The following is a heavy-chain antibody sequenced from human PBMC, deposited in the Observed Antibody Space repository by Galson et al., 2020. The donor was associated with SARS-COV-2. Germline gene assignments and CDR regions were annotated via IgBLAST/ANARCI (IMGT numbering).Heavy chain of an antibody. CDR1: GFTFSDYY. Sequence: GESLKISCAASGFTFSDYYMSWIRQAPGKGLEWVSYISSSSSYTNYADSVKGRFTISRDNAKNSLYLQMNSLRAEYTAVYYCASSPTNYDILTGYYLHYYMDVWGKGTTVTVSS. J-gene: IGHJ6*03. D-gene: IGHD3-9*01. V-gene: IGHV3-11*06. CDR2: ISSSSSYT. CDR3: ASSPTNYDILTGYYLHYYMDV.